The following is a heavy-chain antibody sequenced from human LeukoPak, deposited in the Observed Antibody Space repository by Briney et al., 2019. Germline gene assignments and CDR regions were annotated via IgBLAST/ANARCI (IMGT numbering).Heavy chain of an antibody. V-gene: IGHV3-30-3*01. CDR3: ARRTVTTIADY. Sequence: PGGSLRLSCAASGFTFSTYAMNWVRQTPGKGLEWVAIISYDGSNRYYADSVKGRFTVSRDNSKSTLYLQMNSLRAEDTAVYYCARRTVTTIADYWGQGTLVTVSS. D-gene: IGHD4-17*01. CDR1: GFTFSTYA. J-gene: IGHJ4*02. CDR2: ISYDGSNR.